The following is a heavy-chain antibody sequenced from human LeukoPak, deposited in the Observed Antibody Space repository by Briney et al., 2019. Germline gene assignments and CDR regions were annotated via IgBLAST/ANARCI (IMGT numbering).Heavy chain of an antibody. V-gene: IGHV3-23*01. CDR3: ARNQQLGGHSYYYYGMDV. J-gene: IGHJ6*02. CDR1: GFTSIAYA. Sequence: PGGSLRLSCVGSGFTSIAYALTWARRAPGKGLEWVLGISGGGVTTYYADSVKGRFTISRDNSKNTLYLQMNSLRADDTAIYYCARNQQLGGHSYYYYGMDVWGQGTTVTVSS. CDR2: ISGGGVTT. D-gene: IGHD3-16*01.